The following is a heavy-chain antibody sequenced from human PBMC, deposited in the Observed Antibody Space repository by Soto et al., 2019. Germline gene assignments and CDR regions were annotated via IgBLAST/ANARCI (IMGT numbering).Heavy chain of an antibody. D-gene: IGHD2-2*01. CDR2: IYYSGST. Sequence: SETLSLTCTVSGGSISSGGYYWSWIRQHPGKGLEWIGYIYYSGSTYYNPSLKSRVTISVDTSKNQFSLKLSSVTAADTAVYYCARSTSSTAVNWFDPWGQGTLVTVSS. CDR1: GGSISSGGYY. V-gene: IGHV4-31*03. J-gene: IGHJ5*02. CDR3: ARSTSSTAVNWFDP.